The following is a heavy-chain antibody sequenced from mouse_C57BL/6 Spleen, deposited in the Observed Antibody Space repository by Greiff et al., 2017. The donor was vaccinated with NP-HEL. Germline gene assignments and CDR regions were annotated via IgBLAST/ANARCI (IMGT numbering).Heavy chain of an antibody. CDR2: IYPRDGST. J-gene: IGHJ4*01. V-gene: IGHV1-85*01. Sequence: VQLQQSGPELVKPGASVKLSCKASGYTFTSYDINWVKQRPGPGLEWIGWIYPRDGSTKYNEKFKGKATLTVDTSSSTAYMELHSLTSEDSAVYFCARSMKVAPRAMDYWGQGTSVTVSS. D-gene: IGHD1-1*01. CDR3: ARSMKVAPRAMDY. CDR1: GYTFTSYD.